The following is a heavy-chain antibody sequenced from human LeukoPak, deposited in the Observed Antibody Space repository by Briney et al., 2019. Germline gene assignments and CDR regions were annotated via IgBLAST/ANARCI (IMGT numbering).Heavy chain of an antibody. CDR3: AKGSSGEWELLLDY. CDR1: GFTFSSYG. CDR2: ISYDGRNK. Sequence: AGGSLRLSCAASGFTFSSYGMHWVRQAPGKGLEWVAVISYDGRNKYYADSVKGRFTISRDNSKNTLYLQMNSLRAEDTAVYYCAKGSSGEWELLLDYWGQGTPVTVSS. J-gene: IGHJ4*02. V-gene: IGHV3-30*18. D-gene: IGHD1-26*01.